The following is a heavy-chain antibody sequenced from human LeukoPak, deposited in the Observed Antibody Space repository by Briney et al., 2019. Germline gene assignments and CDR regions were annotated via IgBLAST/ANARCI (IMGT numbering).Heavy chain of an antibody. V-gene: IGHV4-34*01. Sequence: SETLSLTCAVYGGSLSYYYWSWIRQPPEKGLEWIGEINRSGSTNYNLSLKSRVSISVDTSKNQFSLKLSSVTAADTAVYYCARGGFYCGDDCYVDYWGQGTLVTVSS. J-gene: IGHJ4*02. D-gene: IGHD2-21*02. CDR3: ARGGFYCGDDCYVDY. CDR1: GGSLSYYY. CDR2: INRSGST.